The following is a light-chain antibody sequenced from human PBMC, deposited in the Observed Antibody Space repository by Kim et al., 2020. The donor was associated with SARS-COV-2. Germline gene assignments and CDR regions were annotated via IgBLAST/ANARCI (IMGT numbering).Light chain of an antibody. CDR1: KLEDKY. V-gene: IGLV3-1*01. CDR2: QDS. Sequence: SVAPGQTASITCSGDKLEDKYVCWYQQRAGQSPVLLIHQDSKWSSGIPERFSGSNSGNTATLTISGTQAMDEADYYCQTWDSSSVIFGGGTKLTVL. CDR3: QTWDSSSVI. J-gene: IGLJ2*01.